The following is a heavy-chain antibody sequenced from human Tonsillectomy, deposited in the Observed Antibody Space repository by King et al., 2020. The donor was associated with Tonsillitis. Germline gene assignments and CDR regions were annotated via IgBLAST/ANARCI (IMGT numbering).Heavy chain of an antibody. Sequence: TLKESGPVLVKPTETLTLTCTVSGFSLSNARMGVSWIRQPPGKALEWLAHIFSNDEKSYSTSLKSRLTISKDTSKSQVVLTMTNMDPVDTATYYCARIIRETYYYDSSGYYREFDYWGQGTLVTVSS. CDR2: IFSNDEK. D-gene: IGHD3-22*01. CDR1: GFSLSNARMG. CDR3: ARIIRETYYYDSSGYYREFDY. V-gene: IGHV2-26*01. J-gene: IGHJ4*02.